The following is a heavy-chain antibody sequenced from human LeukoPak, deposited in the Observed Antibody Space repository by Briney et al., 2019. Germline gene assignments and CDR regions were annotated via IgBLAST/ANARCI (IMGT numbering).Heavy chain of an antibody. V-gene: IGHV4-34*01. Sequence: PSETLSLTCAVYGGSFGGYYWSWIRQPPGKGLEWIGEINHSGSTNYNPSLKSRVTISVDTSKNQFFLKLSSVTAADTAVYYCARGKNWNYYVFDYWGQGTLVTVSS. D-gene: IGHD1-7*01. CDR3: ARGKNWNYYVFDY. J-gene: IGHJ4*02. CDR1: GGSFGGYY. CDR2: INHSGST.